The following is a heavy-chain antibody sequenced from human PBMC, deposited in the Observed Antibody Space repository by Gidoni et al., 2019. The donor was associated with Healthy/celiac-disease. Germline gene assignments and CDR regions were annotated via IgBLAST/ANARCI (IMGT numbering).Heavy chain of an antibody. D-gene: IGHD6-13*01. CDR1: GYTSTDYY. Sequence: EVELGQSGAAGKKPGATVKISCKVAGYTSTDYYMHWVQQAPGKGLAWMGLVDPEDGEPIYAEKFQGRVTITADPSTDTAYMELSSLRSEYTAVYYCANGRSSSWSPIDYWGQGTLVTVSS. CDR2: VDPEDGEP. CDR3: ANGRSSSWSPIDY. V-gene: IGHV1-69-2*01. J-gene: IGHJ4*02.